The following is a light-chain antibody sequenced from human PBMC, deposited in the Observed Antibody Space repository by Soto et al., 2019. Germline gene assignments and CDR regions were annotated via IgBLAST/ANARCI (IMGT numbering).Light chain of an antibody. CDR1: QIDSSSY. Sequence: TQSPGTLSLSPGDTATLSCRASQIDSSSYLAWYQQKPGKAPKLLIYAASTLQSGVPSRFSGSGSGTDFTLTISFLQSEDFATYYCQQYYSYPQTFGQGTKVDI. CDR2: AAS. J-gene: IGKJ1*01. CDR3: QQYYSYPQT. V-gene: IGKV1-8*01.